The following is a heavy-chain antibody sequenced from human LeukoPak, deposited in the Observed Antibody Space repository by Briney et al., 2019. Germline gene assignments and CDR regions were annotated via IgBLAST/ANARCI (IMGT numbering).Heavy chain of an antibody. V-gene: IGHV3-30*04. CDR1: GFTFSSYA. Sequence: PGGSLRLSCVTSGFTFSSYAFHWVRQAPGKGLEWVATMSFDVNNKYYADSVRGRFTISRDNSKNTLYLRMNSLGAEDTAVYSCARGYCTSSSCYNDYWGQGTLVTVSS. CDR2: MSFDVNNK. D-gene: IGHD2-2*02. CDR3: ARGYCTSSSCYNDY. J-gene: IGHJ4*02.